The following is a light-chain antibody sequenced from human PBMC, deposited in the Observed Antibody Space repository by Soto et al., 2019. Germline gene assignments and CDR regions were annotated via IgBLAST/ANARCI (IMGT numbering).Light chain of an antibody. CDR2: EVN. CDR1: SDDIGNFNL. CDR3: CSYAGSRWV. Sequence: QSALTQPASVSGSPGQSITFSCTGSSDDIGNFNLVSWYQRYPGKAPKLILYEVNKRPLGVSDRFSGSKSGNTASLTISGLQAEDEADYHCCSYAGSRWVFGGGTKLTVL. J-gene: IGLJ3*02. V-gene: IGLV2-23*02.